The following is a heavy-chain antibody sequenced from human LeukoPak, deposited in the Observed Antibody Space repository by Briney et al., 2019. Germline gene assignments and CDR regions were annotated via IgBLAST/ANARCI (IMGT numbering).Heavy chain of an antibody. D-gene: IGHD3-3*01. CDR2: IYSSGTT. CDR3: ARQGYWSGYFVFDY. CDR1: GGSISTYY. J-gene: IGHJ4*02. V-gene: IGHV4-59*08. Sequence: SETLSLTCTVSGGSISTYYWSWARQPPGKGLEYIGFIYSSGTTNYNPSLESRVTMSVDTSKNQFSLKLSSVAAADTAVYYCARQGYWSGYFVFDYWGQGTLVTVSS.